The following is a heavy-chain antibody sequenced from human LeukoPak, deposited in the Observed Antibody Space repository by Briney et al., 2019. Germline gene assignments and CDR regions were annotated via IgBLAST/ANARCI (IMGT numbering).Heavy chain of an antibody. J-gene: IGHJ6*02. CDR1: GGSFSGYY. Sequence: SETLSLTCAVYGGSFSGYYWSWIRQPPGKGLEWNGEINHSGSPNYNPSFRSRFTISVDTSKNQFSLKLSSVTAADTAVYYCARGNSSSWYPGTYYYYGMDVWGQGTTVTVSS. CDR2: INHSGSP. V-gene: IGHV4-34*01. D-gene: IGHD6-13*01. CDR3: ARGNSSSWYPGTYYYYGMDV.